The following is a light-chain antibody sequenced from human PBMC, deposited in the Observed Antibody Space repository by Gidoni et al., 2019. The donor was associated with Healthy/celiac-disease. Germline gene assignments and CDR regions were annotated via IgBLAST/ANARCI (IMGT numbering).Light chain of an antibody. CDR1: QSVSSY. J-gene: IGKJ2*01. CDR3: QQRSNWPEYT. V-gene: IGKV3-11*01. Sequence: IVLTQSPATLSLSPGERATLSCRASQSVSSYLAWYQQKPGQAPRLLIYDASNRATGIPARFSGSGSGTDFTLTISSLEPEDFAVYYCQQRSNWPEYTFXQXTKLEIK. CDR2: DAS.